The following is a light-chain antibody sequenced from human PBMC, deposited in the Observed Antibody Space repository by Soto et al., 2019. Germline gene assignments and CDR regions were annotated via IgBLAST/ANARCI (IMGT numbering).Light chain of an antibody. CDR1: SSNIGSNH. CDR3: AAWDDNLSGYV. J-gene: IGLJ1*01. Sequence: QSVLTQPPSASGIPGQSVTISCAGSSSNIGSNHAYWYQQLPRAAPKLLIYTNYQRPSGVPDRFSGSKSGTSASLAISGLRSEDEADYYCAAWDDNLSGYVFGTGTKLTVL. V-gene: IGLV1-47*02. CDR2: TNY.